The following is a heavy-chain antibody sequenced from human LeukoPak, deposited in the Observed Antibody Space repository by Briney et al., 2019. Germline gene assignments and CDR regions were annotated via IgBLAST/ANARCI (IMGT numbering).Heavy chain of an antibody. CDR3: ARGGIAAAGTSPY. CDR2: INPNSGGT. D-gene: IGHD6-13*01. V-gene: IGHV1-2*06. Sequence: GASVKVSCKASGYTFTGYCMHWVRQAPGQGLEWMGRINPNSGGTNYAQKFQGRVTMTRDTSISTAYMELSRLRSDDTAVYYCARGGIAAAGTSPYWGQGTLVTVSS. CDR1: GYTFTGYC. J-gene: IGHJ4*02.